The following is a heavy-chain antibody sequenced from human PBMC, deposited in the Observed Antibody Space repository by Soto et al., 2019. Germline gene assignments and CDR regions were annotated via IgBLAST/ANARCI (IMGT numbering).Heavy chain of an antibody. CDR2: ILVDGRT. D-gene: IGHD2-8*02. CDR1: GYICSSDD. V-gene: IGHV3-23*01. Sequence: GGSLRLSCAASGYICSSDDMSWVRQAPGKGLEWVSTILVDGRTFYVDSVKGRFTISRDSSKNTVYLQMNSLTAGDTALYYCAKATATGGGAFDICGQGTMVTVSS. J-gene: IGHJ3*02. CDR3: AKATATGGGAFDI.